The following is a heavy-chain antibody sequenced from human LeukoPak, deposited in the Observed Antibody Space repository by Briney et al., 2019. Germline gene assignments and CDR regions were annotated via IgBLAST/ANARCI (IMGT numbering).Heavy chain of an antibody. Sequence: SETLSLTCTVSGGSISSHYWSWIRQPPGKGLEWIGYIYYSGSTNYNPSLKSRVTISVDTSKNQFSLKLSSATAADTAVYYCARGTGLTTFDYWGQGTLVTVSS. CDR1: GGSISSHY. D-gene: IGHD4-11*01. CDR3: ARGTGLTTFDY. J-gene: IGHJ4*02. V-gene: IGHV4-59*11. CDR2: IYYSGST.